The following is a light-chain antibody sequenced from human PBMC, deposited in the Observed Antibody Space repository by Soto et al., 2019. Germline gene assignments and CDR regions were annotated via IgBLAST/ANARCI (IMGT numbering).Light chain of an antibody. CDR1: SSDVGGYNY. CDR3: SSYAGSNNVVEV. J-gene: IGLJ2*01. V-gene: IGLV2-8*01. CDR2: EVS. Sequence: QSVLTQPPSASGSPGQSVTISCTGTSSDVGGYNYVSWYQQHPGKAPKLMIYEVSKRPSGVPDRFSGSKSGNTASLTVSGLQAEDEADYYCSSYAGSNNVVEVFGGGTKLTVL.